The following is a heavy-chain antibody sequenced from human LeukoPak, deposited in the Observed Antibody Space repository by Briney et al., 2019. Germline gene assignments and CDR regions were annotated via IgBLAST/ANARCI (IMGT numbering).Heavy chain of an antibody. CDR2: IYYSGNT. D-gene: IGHD4-17*01. Sequence: SETLSLTCTVSGGSISSYYWSWIRQPPGKGLEWIGYIYYSGNTNYNPSLKSRVTISVDTSKNQFSLKLSSVTAADTAVYYCARVRNYGDYHPFDYWGQGTLVTVSS. J-gene: IGHJ4*02. CDR1: GGSISSYY. V-gene: IGHV4-59*01. CDR3: ARVRNYGDYHPFDY.